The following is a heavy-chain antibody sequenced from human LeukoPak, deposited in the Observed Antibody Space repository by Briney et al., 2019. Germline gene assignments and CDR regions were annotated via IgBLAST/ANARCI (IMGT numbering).Heavy chain of an antibody. D-gene: IGHD3-3*01. CDR2: ISGGST. J-gene: IGHJ5*02. V-gene: IGHV3-38-3*01. CDR1: GFTVSSNE. CDR3: KLTYDFWSGYLYNWFDP. Sequence: GGSLRLSCAASGFTVSSNEMSWVRQAPGKGLEWVSSISGGSTYHADSRKGRFTISRDNSKNTLHLQMNSLRAEDTAVYYCKLTYDFWSGYLYNWFDPWGQGTLVTVSS.